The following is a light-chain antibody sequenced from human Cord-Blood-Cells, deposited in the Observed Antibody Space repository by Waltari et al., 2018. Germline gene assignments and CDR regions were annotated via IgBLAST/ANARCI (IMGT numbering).Light chain of an antibody. CDR2: GAS. V-gene: IGKV3-20*01. J-gene: IGKJ4*01. Sequence: EIVLTQSPVTLSLSQGERATLSCRASQSVSSSYLAWYQQKPGQAPRLLIYGASSRATGIPDRFSGSGSGTDFTLTISRLEPEDFAVYYCQQYGSSPLTFGGGTKVEIK. CDR1: QSVSSSY. CDR3: QQYGSSPLT.